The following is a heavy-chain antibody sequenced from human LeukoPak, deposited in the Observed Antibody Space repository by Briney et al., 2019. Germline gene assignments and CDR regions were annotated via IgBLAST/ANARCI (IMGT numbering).Heavy chain of an antibody. J-gene: IGHJ4*02. V-gene: IGHV3-23*01. D-gene: IGHD5-12*01. CDR2: ISGSGDGT. CDR3: AKPFYSGYDSHFDY. Sequence: PGRSLRLSCAASGFTFSNYAMSWVRQAPGKGLEWVSAISGSGDGTYSADSVKGRFTISRDNSKNTLYLQMNSLRAEDTAVYYCAKPFYSGYDSHFDYWGQGTLVTVSS. CDR1: GFTFSNYA.